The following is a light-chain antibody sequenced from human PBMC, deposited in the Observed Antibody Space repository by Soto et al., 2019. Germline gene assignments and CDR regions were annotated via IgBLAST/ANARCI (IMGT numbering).Light chain of an antibody. Sequence: EIVVTQSPATLSLSPGERATLSCRTSQYVGHYFSWHQQKPGQAPRLLIYDASKRATGIPARFSGSGSGTDFTLTIFSLEREHFAVYYCQERGSWPRGAFGGETKLDIK. CDR3: QERGSWPRGA. J-gene: IGKJ4*01. V-gene: IGKV3-11*01. CDR1: QYVGHY. CDR2: DAS.